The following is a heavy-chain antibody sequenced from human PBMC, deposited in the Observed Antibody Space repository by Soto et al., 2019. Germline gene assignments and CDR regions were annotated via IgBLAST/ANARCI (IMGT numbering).Heavy chain of an antibody. J-gene: IGHJ3*01. V-gene: IGHV3-23*01. CDR2: LYDLDGS. Sequence: GGSLRLSCSASAINFRSYAMSWVRQAPGKGLEWVSALYDLDGSFYAASVKGRFTTSSDSSKTTVYLQMNDLRPDDTAVYYCATWHEREHAYDVWGQGTTVTVSS. CDR3: ATWHEREHAYDV. CDR1: AINFRSYA. D-gene: IGHD1-1*01.